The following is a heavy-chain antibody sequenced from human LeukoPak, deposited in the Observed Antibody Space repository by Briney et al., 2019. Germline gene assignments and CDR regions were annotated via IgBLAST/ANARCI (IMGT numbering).Heavy chain of an antibody. Sequence: GGSLRLSCAASGFTFTTYWLGWVRQPPGKGLEWVANIKQDGTEKYYVDSVKGRFAISRDSAKNSLYLQMNSLRAEDTAVYYCARDLSGVTGYTYGRGIDYWGQGTLVTVSS. CDR2: IKQDGTEK. V-gene: IGHV3-7*01. J-gene: IGHJ4*02. D-gene: IGHD5-18*01. CDR1: GFTFTTYW. CDR3: ARDLSGVTGYTYGRGIDY.